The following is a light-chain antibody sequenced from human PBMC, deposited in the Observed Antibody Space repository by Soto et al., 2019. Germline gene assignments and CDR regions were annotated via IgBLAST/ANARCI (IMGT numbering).Light chain of an antibody. CDR3: QQSYTTPRT. CDR1: QSISSY. J-gene: IGKJ1*01. V-gene: IGKV1-39*01. Sequence: DIQMTQSPSSLSASVGDRVTITCRASQSISSYLNWYQQNPGKAPKLLIYAASSLQSGVPSRFSGSASGTDFILTISNLQPEDFATYFCQQSYTTPRTFGQGTKVEIK. CDR2: AAS.